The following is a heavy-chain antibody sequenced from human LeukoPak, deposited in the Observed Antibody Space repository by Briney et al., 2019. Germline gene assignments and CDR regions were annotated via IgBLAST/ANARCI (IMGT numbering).Heavy chain of an antibody. Sequence: LRLSCTASGFTFGDYAMSWFRQAPGKGLEWVGFIRSKAYGCTTEYAAAVKGRFTLSRDDSKSIAYLQMNSLKTEDTAVYYCTRDLERRGIAVAGLDYWGQGTLVTVSS. V-gene: IGHV3-49*03. D-gene: IGHD6-19*01. CDR1: GFTFGDYA. CDR2: IRSKAYGCTT. J-gene: IGHJ4*02. CDR3: TRDLERRGIAVAGLDY.